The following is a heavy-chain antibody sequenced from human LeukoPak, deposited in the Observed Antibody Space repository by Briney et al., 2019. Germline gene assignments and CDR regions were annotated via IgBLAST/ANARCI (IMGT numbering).Heavy chain of an antibody. Sequence: GGSLRLSCAASGFTFSSYAMHWVRQAPGRGLEWVAVISYDGSNKYYADSVKGRFTISRDNSKNTLYLQMNSLRAEDTAVYYCARDFVDTAMVTPGYWGQGTLVTVSS. CDR1: GFTFSSYA. CDR3: ARDFVDTAMVTPGY. J-gene: IGHJ4*02. CDR2: ISYDGSNK. D-gene: IGHD5-18*01. V-gene: IGHV3-30-3*01.